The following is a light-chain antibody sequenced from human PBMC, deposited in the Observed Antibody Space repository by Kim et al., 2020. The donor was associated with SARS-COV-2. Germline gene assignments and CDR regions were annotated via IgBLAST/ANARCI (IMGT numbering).Light chain of an antibody. V-gene: IGKV3-15*01. CDR2: GAS. J-gene: IGKJ2*01. Sequence: EIVMTQSPAILSMSPGERATLSCRASQSIGNSLAWYQQTPGQAPRLLIYGASTRATGVSARFSGSGSGTEFTLTISSLQSEDFAIYYCQQHDNWPPFTFGQGNKLE. CDR1: QSIGNS. CDR3: QQHDNWPPFT.